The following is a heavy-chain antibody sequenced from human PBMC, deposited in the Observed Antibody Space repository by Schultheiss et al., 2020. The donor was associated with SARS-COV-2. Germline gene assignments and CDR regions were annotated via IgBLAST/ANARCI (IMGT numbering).Heavy chain of an antibody. V-gene: IGHV4-34*01. D-gene: IGHD2-21*02. CDR1: GGSFSGYY. J-gene: IGHJ4*02. CDR3: AREGGALSHIVVVTAMVY. CDR2: INHSGST. Sequence: SETLSLTCAVYGGSFSGYYWSWIRQPPGKGLEWIGEINHSGSTYYNPSLKSRVTISVDTSKNQFSLKLSSVTAADTAVYYCAREGGALSHIVVVTAMVYWGQGTLVTVSS.